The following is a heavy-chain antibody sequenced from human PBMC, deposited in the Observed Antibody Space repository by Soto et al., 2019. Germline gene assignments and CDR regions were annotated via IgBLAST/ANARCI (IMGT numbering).Heavy chain of an antibody. Sequence: GASVKVSCKASGYTFTSYAMHWVRQAPGQRLEWMGWINAGNGNTKYSQKFQGRVTITRDTSASTAYMELSSLRSEDTAVYYCARDPLIQLWLPLYGMDVWGQGTTVTVSS. CDR2: INAGNGNT. V-gene: IGHV1-3*01. J-gene: IGHJ6*02. D-gene: IGHD5-18*01. CDR3: ARDPLIQLWLPLYGMDV. CDR1: GYTFTSYA.